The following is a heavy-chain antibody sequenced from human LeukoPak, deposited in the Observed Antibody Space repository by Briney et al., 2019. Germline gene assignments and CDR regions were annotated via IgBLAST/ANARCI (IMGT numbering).Heavy chain of an antibody. D-gene: IGHD3-3*01. CDR3: ASRDYDFWSGYTR. V-gene: IGHV4-4*07. CDR2: IYTSGST. CDR1: GGSISIYY. J-gene: IGHJ4*02. Sequence: SETLSLTCTVSGGSISIYYWSWIRQPAGKGLEWIGRIYTSGSTNYNPSLKSRVTMSVDTSKNQFSLKLSSVTAADTAVYYCASRDYDFWSGYTRWGQGTLVTVSS.